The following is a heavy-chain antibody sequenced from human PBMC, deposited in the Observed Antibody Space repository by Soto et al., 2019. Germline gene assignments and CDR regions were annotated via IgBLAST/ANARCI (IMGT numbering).Heavy chain of an antibody. CDR2: IYSSGST. CDR1: TGSINGYY. Sequence: PSQTLSLTCRVSTGSINGYYWNWIRQSPGKGLEWIAFIYSSGSTNYNPSLKSRATISVDRSKNQVSRKLTSVTAADTAAYYCARGKRDSTSCLDVWGQGTTVTASS. D-gene: IGHD2-2*01. CDR3: ARGKRDSTSCLDV. J-gene: IGHJ6*02. V-gene: IGHV4-59*01.